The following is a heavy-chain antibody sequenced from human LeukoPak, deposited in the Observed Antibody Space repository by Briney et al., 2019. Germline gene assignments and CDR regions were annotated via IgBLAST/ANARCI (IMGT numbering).Heavy chain of an antibody. Sequence: GGSLRLSCAASGFTFSSYEMNWVRQAPGKGLEWVSYISSSGSTIYYADSVKGRFTISRDNAKNSLYLQMNSLRAEDTAVYYCARERSGSYYEFDYWGQGTLVTVSS. CDR3: ARERSGSYYEFDY. V-gene: IGHV3-48*03. D-gene: IGHD1-26*01. J-gene: IGHJ4*02. CDR1: GFTFSSYE. CDR2: ISSSGSTI.